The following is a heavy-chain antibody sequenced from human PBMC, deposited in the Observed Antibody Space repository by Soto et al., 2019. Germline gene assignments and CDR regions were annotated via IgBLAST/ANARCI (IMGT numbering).Heavy chain of an antibody. V-gene: IGHV4-59*01. Sequence: SETLSLTCTVSGGSISSYYWSWIRQPPGKGLEWIGYIYYSGSTNYNPSLKSRVTISVDTSKNQFSLKLSSVTAADTAVYYCARTFHYYDSSGYYSNWFDPWGQGTLVTVSS. CDR3: ARTFHYYDSSGYYSNWFDP. D-gene: IGHD3-22*01. CDR1: GGSISSYY. CDR2: IYYSGST. J-gene: IGHJ5*02.